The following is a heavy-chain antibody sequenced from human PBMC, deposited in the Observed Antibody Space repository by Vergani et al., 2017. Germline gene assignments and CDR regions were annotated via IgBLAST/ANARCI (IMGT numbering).Heavy chain of an antibody. CDR1: GFISSSYW. V-gene: IGHV3-7*01. D-gene: IGHD3-10*01. Sequence: EGQLVESGGDWVQRGGSLRLSCAASGFISSSYWMSWVRQAPGKGLEWVATVNKEGSEKYYVDPVRGRFTISRDNAKNSIYLQMNSLRAEDTAVYFCVRVPLIRRGSGNYGINNYHGMDVWGQGTTVIVSS. CDR3: VRVPLIRRGSGNYGINNYHGMDV. CDR2: VNKEGSEK. J-gene: IGHJ6*02.